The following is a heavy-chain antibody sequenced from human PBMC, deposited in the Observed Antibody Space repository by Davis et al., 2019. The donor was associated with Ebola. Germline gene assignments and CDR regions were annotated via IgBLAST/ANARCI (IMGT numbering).Heavy chain of an antibody. V-gene: IGHV3-9*01. Sequence: SLKISCVGSGFTFDDYAMHWVRQVPGKGLEWVSSISWNSDSVGYVDSVKGRFTISKDNAKNTLYLQMNSLRADDTAMYYCARDSLRYSAAYGGWLDPWGQGTLVIVPS. CDR3: ARDSLRYSAAYGGWLDP. CDR2: ISWNSDSV. D-gene: IGHD5-18*01. CDR1: GFTFDDYA. J-gene: IGHJ5*02.